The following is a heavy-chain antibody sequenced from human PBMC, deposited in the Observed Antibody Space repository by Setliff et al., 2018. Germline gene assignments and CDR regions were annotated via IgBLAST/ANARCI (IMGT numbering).Heavy chain of an antibody. CDR3: ARSSGSYHTYYFDY. Sequence: ASVKVSCKASGYTFTGYYMHWVRQAPGQGLEWMEWINPNSGGTNYAQKFQGRVTMTRDTSISTAYMELSRLRSDDTAVYYCARSSGSYHTYYFDYWGQGTLVTVSS. CDR2: INPNSGGT. J-gene: IGHJ4*02. D-gene: IGHD1-26*01. CDR1: GYTFTGYY. V-gene: IGHV1-2*02.